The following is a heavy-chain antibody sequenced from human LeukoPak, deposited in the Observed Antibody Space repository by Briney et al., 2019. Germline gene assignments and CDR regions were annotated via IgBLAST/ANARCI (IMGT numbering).Heavy chain of an antibody. CDR2: ISSSGDTI. D-gene: IGHD6-13*01. Sequence: PGGSLRLPCAASGFTFSSFDMNWVRQAPGKGLEWVSYISSSGDTISYADSVKGRFTISRDNAKNSLFLQMNSLRAEDTAVYYCTREGIALYWGQGTLVTVSS. CDR3: TREGIALY. J-gene: IGHJ4*02. V-gene: IGHV3-48*03. CDR1: GFTFSSFD.